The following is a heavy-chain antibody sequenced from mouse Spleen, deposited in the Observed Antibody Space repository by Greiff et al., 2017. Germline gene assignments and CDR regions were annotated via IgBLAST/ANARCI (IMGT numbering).Heavy chain of an antibody. Sequence: EVKLMESGGGLVKPGGSLKLSCAASGFTFSDYGMHWVRQAPEKGLEWVAYISSGSSTIYYADTVKGRFTISRDNAKNTLFLQMTSLRSEDTAMYYCARREVTTATDFDVWGAGTTVTVSS. CDR3: ARREVTTATDFDV. CDR2: ISSGSSTI. CDR1: GFTFSDYG. D-gene: IGHD1-2*01. J-gene: IGHJ1*01. V-gene: IGHV5-17*01.